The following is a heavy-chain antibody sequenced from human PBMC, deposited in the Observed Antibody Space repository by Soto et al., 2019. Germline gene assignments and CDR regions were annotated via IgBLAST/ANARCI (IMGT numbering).Heavy chain of an antibody. CDR1: GFTFGDFL. J-gene: IGHJ4*02. D-gene: IGHD3-22*01. CDR3: TRKSHHSSVNLFDF. Sequence: GGSLRLSCRTSGFTFGDFLMTWFRQAPGKGLEWVGFIRSKSYGETTEYAASVRDRFSISRDDSKGVAYLQMNSLKTEDTAMYYCTRKSHHSSVNLFDFWGQGTLVTVSS. V-gene: IGHV3-49*03. CDR2: IRSKSYGETT.